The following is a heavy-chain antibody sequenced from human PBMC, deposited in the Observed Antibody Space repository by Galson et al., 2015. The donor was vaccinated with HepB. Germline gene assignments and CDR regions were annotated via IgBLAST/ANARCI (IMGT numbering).Heavy chain of an antibody. Sequence: SLRLSCAASGFTFTTAWMTWVRQAPGEGLEWVGHIKSKADGGTADHAAPVKGRFTISRDDSDNTLYLQMNSLKTEDTAVYYCTPSGGYGGSFDYWGQGTLVTVSS. V-gene: IGHV3-15*01. CDR1: GFTFTTAW. D-gene: IGHD4-23*01. CDR3: TPSGGYGGSFDY. CDR2: IKSKADGGTA. J-gene: IGHJ4*02.